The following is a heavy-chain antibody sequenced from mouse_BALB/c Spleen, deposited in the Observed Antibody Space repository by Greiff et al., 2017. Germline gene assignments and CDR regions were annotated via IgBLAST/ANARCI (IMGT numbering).Heavy chain of an antibody. CDR2: IWAGGST. V-gene: IGHV2-9*02. CDR3: ARGSGFAY. D-gene: IGHD1-3*01. J-gene: IGHJ3*01. CDR1: GFSLTSYG. Sequence: QVQLKESGPGLVAPSQSLSITCTASGFSLTSYGVHWVRQPPGKGLEWLGVIWAGGSTNYNSALMSRLSISKDNSKSKVFLKMNSLKSDDTAMYYCARGSGFAYWGQGTLVTVSA.